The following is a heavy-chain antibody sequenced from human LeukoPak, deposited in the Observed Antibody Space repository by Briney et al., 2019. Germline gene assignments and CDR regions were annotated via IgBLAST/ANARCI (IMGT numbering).Heavy chain of an antibody. D-gene: IGHD2-2*01. CDR2: INHSGST. V-gene: IGHV4-34*01. CDR3: ARKCSSTSCYNY. J-gene: IGHJ4*02. Sequence: SETLSLTCAVYGGSFSGYYWSWIRQPPGKGLEWIGEINHSGSTNYNPSLKSRVTISVDTSKNQFSLKLSSVTAADTAVYYCARKCSSTSCYNYWGQGTLVTVYS. CDR1: GGSFSGYY.